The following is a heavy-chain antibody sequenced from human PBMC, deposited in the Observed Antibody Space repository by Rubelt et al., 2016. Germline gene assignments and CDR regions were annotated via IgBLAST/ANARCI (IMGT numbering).Heavy chain of an antibody. CDR3: ARDFLEWSDAFDI. V-gene: IGHV1-69*04. CDR1: GGTFSSYA. Sequence: QVQLVQSGAEVKKPGSSVKVSCKASGGTFSSYAISWVRQAPGQGLEWMGRIIPILGIANYAQRFQGRVTITADKSTSTAYMGLSSLRSEDTAVYYCARDFLEWSDAFDIWGQGTMVTVSS. CDR2: IIPILGIA. J-gene: IGHJ3*02. D-gene: IGHD3-3*01.